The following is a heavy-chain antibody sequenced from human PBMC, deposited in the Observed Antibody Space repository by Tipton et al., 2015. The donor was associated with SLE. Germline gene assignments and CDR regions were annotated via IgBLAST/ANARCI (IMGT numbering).Heavy chain of an antibody. V-gene: IGHV4-61*02. CDR1: GGSISNYSYY. Sequence: TLSLTCTVSGGSISNYSYYWRWIRQPAGKGLEWIGRIYTFGITNYNPSLNSRVTISGDTSKNHISLNLRSVSAADTAVYFCAGSMVTRGVVAFEIWGQGTLVSVSS. CDR2: IYTFGIT. J-gene: IGHJ3*02. D-gene: IGHD3-10*01. CDR3: AGSMVTRGVVAFEI.